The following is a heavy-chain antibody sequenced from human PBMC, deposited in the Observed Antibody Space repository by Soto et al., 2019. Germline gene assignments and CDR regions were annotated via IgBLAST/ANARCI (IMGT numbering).Heavy chain of an antibody. V-gene: IGHV3-66*01. J-gene: IGHJ4*02. Sequence: EVQLVESGGGLVQPGGSLRLSCAASGFTVSTKYMSWVRQAPGKGLEWVSVIYSGGSTFYADSVRGRFTISRDNSKNAVNLQMNSLRAEATAVYYCARDPWAADYWGQGTLVTVSS. CDR1: GFTVSTKY. CDR3: ARDPWAADY. CDR2: IYSGGST. D-gene: IGHD3-16*01.